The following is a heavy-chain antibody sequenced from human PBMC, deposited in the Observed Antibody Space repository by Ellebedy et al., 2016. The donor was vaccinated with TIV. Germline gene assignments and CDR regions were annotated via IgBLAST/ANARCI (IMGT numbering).Heavy chain of an antibody. CDR2: ISWDSEDI. Sequence: GGSLRLSCAASGFTFTDFAMHWVRQGPGKAPEWVSGISWDSEDIVYADSVKGRFTISRDNAKNSLYLQMNGLRGEDTAIYYCARSPGEWSLYDWFDPWGPGTLVTVSS. CDR3: ARSPGEWSLYDWFDP. CDR1: GFTFTDFA. D-gene: IGHD3-3*01. J-gene: IGHJ5*02. V-gene: IGHV3-9*01.